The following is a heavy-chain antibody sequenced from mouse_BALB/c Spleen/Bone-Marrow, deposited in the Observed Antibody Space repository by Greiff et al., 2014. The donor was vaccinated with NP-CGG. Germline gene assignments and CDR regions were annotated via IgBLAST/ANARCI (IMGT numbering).Heavy chain of an antibody. D-gene: IGHD1-1*01. CDR3: TRPSFYYGSSYWYFDV. Sequence: VHVKQSGSELVKPGASVKLSCAASGFNIKDTYMHWVKQRPEQGLEWIGRIDPANGDTKYGPKFQGKATITADTSSNTAYLQLSSLTSEDTAVYYCTRPSFYYGSSYWYFDVWGAGTTVTVSS. J-gene: IGHJ1*01. V-gene: IGHV14-3*02. CDR1: GFNIKDTY. CDR2: IDPANGDT.